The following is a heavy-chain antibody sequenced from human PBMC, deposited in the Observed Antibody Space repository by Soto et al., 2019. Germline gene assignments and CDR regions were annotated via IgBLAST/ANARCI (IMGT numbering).Heavy chain of an antibody. J-gene: IGHJ4*02. V-gene: IGHV3-15*07. D-gene: IGHD3-22*01. CDR2: IKSKALGGTT. CDR1: GFAFNNAW. Sequence: GGSLRLSCAGSGFAFNNAWINWVRQAPGKGLEWVGRIKSKALGGTTDFAAPVRGRFAITRDDSRNMAYMQMNSLNTEDTAVYYCTTDSYSTMIEVRFDYWGQGTLVTVSS. CDR3: TTDSYSTMIEVRFDY.